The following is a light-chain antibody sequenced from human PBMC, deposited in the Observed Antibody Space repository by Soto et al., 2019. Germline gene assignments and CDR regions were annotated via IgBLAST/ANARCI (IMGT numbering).Light chain of an antibody. Sequence: QSVLTQPASVSGSPGQSITLSCTGTHSDIGNYNYVSWYQHLPGKAPKLMIYDVGSRPSGVSSRFSGSKSGNTASLAISGLQAEDEADYYCNSYREDHPRFYVFGTGTKVTVL. J-gene: IGLJ1*01. CDR3: NSYREDHPRFYV. CDR1: HSDIGNYNY. CDR2: DVG. V-gene: IGLV2-14*03.